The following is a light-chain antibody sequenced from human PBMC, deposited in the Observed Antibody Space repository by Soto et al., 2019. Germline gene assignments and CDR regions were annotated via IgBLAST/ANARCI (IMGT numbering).Light chain of an antibody. J-gene: IGLJ3*02. CDR1: SSDVGGYNY. Sequence: QSALTQPPSASGSPGQSVAISCTGTSSDVGGYNYVSWYQQHPGKAPKLMIYEGSKRPSGVSNRFSGSKSGNTASLTISGLQAEDEADYYCCSYAGSSTWVFGGGTQLTVL. V-gene: IGLV2-23*01. CDR2: EGS. CDR3: CSYAGSSTWV.